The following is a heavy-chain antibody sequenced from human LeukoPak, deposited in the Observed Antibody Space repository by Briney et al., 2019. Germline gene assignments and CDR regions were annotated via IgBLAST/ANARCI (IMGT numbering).Heavy chain of an antibody. CDR1: VGSISNYY. CDR2: IYNSGNT. J-gene: IGHJ3*02. Sequence: PSETLSLTCSVSVGSISNYYWSWIRQPPGKGLEYIGYIYNSGNTNYNPSLKSRVTISADTSNLQFSLKLTSVTAADTAVYYCARRMVLTALSLDAFDIWGQGIMVTVSS. CDR3: ARRMVLTALSLDAFDI. D-gene: IGHD2-21*02. V-gene: IGHV4-59*01.